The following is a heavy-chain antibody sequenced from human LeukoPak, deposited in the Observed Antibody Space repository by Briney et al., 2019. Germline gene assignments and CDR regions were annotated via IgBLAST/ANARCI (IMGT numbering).Heavy chain of an antibody. V-gene: IGHV3-48*02. Sequence: GGSLRLSCAASGFTFSSYSMNWVRQAPGKGLEWVSYISRSSSAIYYADSVKGRFTISRDNAKNSLYLQMNSLRDEDTAVYFCARDSRTVAGLRLDVWGQGTTVTVSS. CDR1: GFTFSSYS. J-gene: IGHJ6*02. D-gene: IGHD6-19*01. CDR3: ARDSRTVAGLRLDV. CDR2: ISRSSSAI.